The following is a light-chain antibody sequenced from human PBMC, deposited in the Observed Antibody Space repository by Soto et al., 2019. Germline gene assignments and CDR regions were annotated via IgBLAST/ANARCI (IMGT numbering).Light chain of an antibody. V-gene: IGLV1-44*01. CDR1: SSNIGTTT. Sequence: QYVLTQPPSASGTPGQRVTISCSGSSSNIGTTTVIWYQQLPGTAPKLLISSNNQRPSGVPDRFSGSKSGTSASLAISGLQSEDEADYDCASWDVSLVVFGGGTKLTVL. J-gene: IGLJ2*01. CDR2: SNN. CDR3: ASWDVSLVV.